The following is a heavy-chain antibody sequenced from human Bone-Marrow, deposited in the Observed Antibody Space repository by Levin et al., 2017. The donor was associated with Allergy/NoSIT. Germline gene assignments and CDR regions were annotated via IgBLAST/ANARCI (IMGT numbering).Heavy chain of an antibody. CDR3: AKDWSYYDSSRYYFHY. J-gene: IGHJ4*02. V-gene: IGHV3-30*18. D-gene: IGHD3-22*01. CDR2: ISFDGSNK. Sequence: GGSLRLSCTASGFTFSNYGMHWVRQAPGKGLKWVAFISFDGSNKYYADSVKGRFTISRDNSKNTLFLQMNSLRPEDTAVYYCAKDWSYYDSSRYYFHYWGQGTLVTVSS. CDR1: GFTFSNYG.